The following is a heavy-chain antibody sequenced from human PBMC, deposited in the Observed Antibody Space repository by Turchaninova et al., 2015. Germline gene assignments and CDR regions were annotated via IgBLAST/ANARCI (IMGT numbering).Heavy chain of an antibody. Sequence: QVQLQQSGPGLVKPSQTLSLTCAISGDSVSSNSAAWNWIRQSPSSGLGWLGRTDYRSKWYNDYAVSCTVRITINPDSSKTPFALPLNSVTAEDAAVYYCTRGTGARGMDVWGQGTTVTVSS. V-gene: IGHV6-1*01. D-gene: IGHD3/OR15-3a*01. J-gene: IGHJ6*02. CDR2: TDYRSKWYN. CDR1: GDSVSSNSAA. CDR3: TRGTGARGMDV.